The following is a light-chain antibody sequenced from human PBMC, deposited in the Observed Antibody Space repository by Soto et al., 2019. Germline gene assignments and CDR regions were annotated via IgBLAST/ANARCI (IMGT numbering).Light chain of an antibody. Sequence: EIVMTQSPATLSVSPGERATLSCRASQTIVSNFAWYQQKPGQAPRLLIYGASTRATGIPARFSGSGSGTEFTLTSSSLQSEDFAGYYGQQYNNWPPATFGQGTKVEIK. CDR2: GAS. CDR3: QQYNNWPPAT. V-gene: IGKV3-15*01. CDR1: QTIVSN. J-gene: IGKJ1*01.